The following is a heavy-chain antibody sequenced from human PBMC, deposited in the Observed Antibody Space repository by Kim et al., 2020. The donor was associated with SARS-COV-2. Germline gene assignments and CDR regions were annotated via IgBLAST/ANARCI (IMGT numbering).Heavy chain of an antibody. CDR3: AKAFGTYYDILTGGDY. V-gene: IGHV3-30*02. Sequence: SVKGRFTNSRDNSRNTLYLQMNSMRAEDTAVYYCAKAFGTYYDILTGGDYWGQGTLVTVSS. D-gene: IGHD3-9*01. J-gene: IGHJ4*02.